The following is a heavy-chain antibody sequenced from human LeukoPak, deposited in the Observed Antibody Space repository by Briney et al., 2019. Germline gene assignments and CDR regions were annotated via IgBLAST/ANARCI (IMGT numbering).Heavy chain of an antibody. Sequence: SSETLSLTCTVYGGSISSYYWSWVRQPPGKGLEWLGYIYYSGSTNYNPSLKSRVTISVDTSKNQFSLKLSSVTAADTAVYYCARVLVNLVRGPPVRSFDIWGQGTMVTVSS. CDR1: GGSISSYY. D-gene: IGHD3-10*01. V-gene: IGHV4-59*01. CDR2: IYYSGST. CDR3: ARVLVNLVRGPPVRSFDI. J-gene: IGHJ3*02.